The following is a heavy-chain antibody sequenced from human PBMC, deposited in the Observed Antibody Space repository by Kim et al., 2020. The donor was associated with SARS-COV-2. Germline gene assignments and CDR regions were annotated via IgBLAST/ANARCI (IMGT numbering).Heavy chain of an antibody. Sequence: SETLSLTCTVSGGSISSSSYYWGWIRQPPGKGLEWIGSIYYSGSTYYNPSLKSRVTISVDTSKNQFSLKLSSVTAVDTAVYYCARLQGWIQLWYFDYWG. V-gene: IGHV4-39*01. J-gene: IGHJ4*01. CDR3: ARLQGWIQLWYFDY. CDR2: IYYSGST. CDR1: GGSISSSSYY. D-gene: IGHD5-18*01.